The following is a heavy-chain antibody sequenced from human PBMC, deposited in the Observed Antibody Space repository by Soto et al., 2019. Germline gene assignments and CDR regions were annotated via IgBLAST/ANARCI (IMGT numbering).Heavy chain of an antibody. CDR1: GYTFTSYD. V-gene: IGHV1-8*01. CDR2: MNPNSGNT. D-gene: IGHD6-6*01. Sequence: ASVKVSCKASGYTFTSYDINWVRQATGQGLEWMGWMNPNSGNTGYAQKFQGRVTMTRNTSISTAYMELSSLRSEDTAVYYCARRGNGIAARFPNWFDPWGQGTLVTVSS. J-gene: IGHJ5*02. CDR3: ARRGNGIAARFPNWFDP.